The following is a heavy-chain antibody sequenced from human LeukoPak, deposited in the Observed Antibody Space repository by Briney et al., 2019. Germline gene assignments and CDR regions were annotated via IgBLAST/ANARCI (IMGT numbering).Heavy chain of an antibody. CDR3: NVIVPDDAFDV. D-gene: IGHD3-22*01. J-gene: IGHJ3*01. CDR2: VHDSGSS. V-gene: IGHV4-39*01. Sequence: PSETLSLTCSVSGGSISSSNYYWGWIRQSPGKGLEWIGSVHDSGSSYYNPSLKSRATIFVDTPKNQLSLKLSSVTAADTAVYFCNVIVPDDAFDVWGQGTMVTVSS. CDR1: GGSISSSNYY.